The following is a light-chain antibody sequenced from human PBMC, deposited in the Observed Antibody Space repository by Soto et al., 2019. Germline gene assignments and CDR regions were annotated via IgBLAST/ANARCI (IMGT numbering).Light chain of an antibody. CDR1: HGIASY. CDR2: DAS. CDR3: QQINDYP. J-gene: IGKJ4*01. Sequence: DIQLTQSPSFLSASVGDRVTITCRASHGIASYLAWYQQKPGKAPNLLIYDASTLQSGVPSRFSGSGSGTEFTLTISSLQPEDFATYYCQQINDYPFGGGTKLEIK. V-gene: IGKV1-9*01.